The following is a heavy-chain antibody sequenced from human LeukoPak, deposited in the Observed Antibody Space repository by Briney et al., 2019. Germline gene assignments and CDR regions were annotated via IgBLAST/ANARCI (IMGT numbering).Heavy chain of an antibody. D-gene: IGHD3-22*01. Sequence: GASLRLSCAASGFTFSSYAMSWVRQAPGKGLEWVSAISGSGGSTYYADSVKGRFTISRDNSKNTLYLQMNGLRAEDTAVYYCAKRGDYDSSGYYLDYWGQGTLVTVSS. J-gene: IGHJ4*02. CDR3: AKRGDYDSSGYYLDY. CDR2: ISGSGGST. V-gene: IGHV3-23*01. CDR1: GFTFSSYA.